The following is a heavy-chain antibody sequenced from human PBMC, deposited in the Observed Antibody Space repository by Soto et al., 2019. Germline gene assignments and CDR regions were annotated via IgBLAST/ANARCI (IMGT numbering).Heavy chain of an antibody. CDR2: IKQDGSEK. CDR3: AADYYDSSGYYYDFDY. J-gene: IGHJ4*02. D-gene: IGHD3-22*01. Sequence: EVQLVESGGGLVQPGGSLRLSCAASGFTFSSYWMSWVRKAPGKGLEWVANIKQDGSEKYYVDSVKGRFTISRDNAKNSRYLQMNSLRAEDTAVYYCAADYYDSSGYYYDFDYWGQGTLVTVSS. V-gene: IGHV3-7*05. CDR1: GFTFSSYW.